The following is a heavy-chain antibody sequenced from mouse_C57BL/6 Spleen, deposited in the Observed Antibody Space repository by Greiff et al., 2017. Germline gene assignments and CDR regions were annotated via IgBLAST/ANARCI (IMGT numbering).Heavy chain of an antibody. V-gene: IGHV5-17*01. J-gene: IGHJ2*01. CDR1: GFTFSDYG. CDR2: ISSGSSTI. D-gene: IGHD4-1*01. Sequence: EVNVVESGRGLVKPGGSLTLSCAASGFTFSDYGMHWVRPAPEKGLEWVAYISSGSSTIYYADTVKGRFTITRDNAKNTLFLQMTSLRSEDTAMDDCARAGTAGSYCDYWGQGTTLTVSS. CDR3: ARAGTAGSYCDY.